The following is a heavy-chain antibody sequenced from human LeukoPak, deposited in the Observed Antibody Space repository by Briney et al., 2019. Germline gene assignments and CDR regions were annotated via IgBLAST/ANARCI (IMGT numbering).Heavy chain of an antibody. CDR1: GYSISSGYY. CDR3: ASGAGLGYCSSTSCFDAFDI. Sequence: SETLSLTCAVSGYSISSGYYWGWIRQPPGKGLEWIGSIYHSGSTYYNPSLKSRFTISVDTSKNQFSLKLSSVTAADTAVYYCASGAGLGYCSSTSCFDAFDIWGQGTMVTVSS. V-gene: IGHV4-38-2*01. CDR2: IYHSGST. J-gene: IGHJ3*02. D-gene: IGHD2-2*03.